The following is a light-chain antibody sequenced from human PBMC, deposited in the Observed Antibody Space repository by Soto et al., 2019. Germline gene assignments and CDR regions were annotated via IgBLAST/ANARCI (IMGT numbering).Light chain of an antibody. Sequence: QSALTQPASVSGSPGQSISVSCTGTSSDVGKYKFVSWYQQHPGKAPKLLIYEGTKRPSGVSNRFSGSKSANTASLTISGLQAEDEADYYCTSYTSSSTHVFGTGTKLTVL. CDR3: TSYTSSSTHV. V-gene: IGLV2-14*02. CDR1: SSDVGKYKF. CDR2: EGT. J-gene: IGLJ1*01.